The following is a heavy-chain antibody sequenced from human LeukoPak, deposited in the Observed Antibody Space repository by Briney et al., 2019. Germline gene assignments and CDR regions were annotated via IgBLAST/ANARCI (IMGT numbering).Heavy chain of an antibody. V-gene: IGHV3-74*03. CDR1: GFIFSSYW. Sequence: GGSLRLSCAASGFIFSSYWMHWVRQAPGKGLVWVSRISSDGSSTTYTDSVKGRFTVSRDNAENTLYLQMNSLRAEDTAVYYCGRVRGGYYTDYWGQGTLVTVSS. CDR2: ISSDGSST. J-gene: IGHJ4*02. D-gene: IGHD3-3*01. CDR3: GRVRGGYYTDY.